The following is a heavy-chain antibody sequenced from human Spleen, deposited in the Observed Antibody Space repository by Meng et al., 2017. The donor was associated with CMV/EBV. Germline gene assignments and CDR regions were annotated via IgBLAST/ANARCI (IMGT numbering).Heavy chain of an antibody. D-gene: IGHD2-2*01. CDR3: ARMHPSSTRFDFDY. CDR2: IIPIFGTA. Sequence: KASGGTFSSYELSWVRQAPGQGLEWMGGIIPIFGTANYAQKFQGRVTITTDESTSTAYMGLSSLRSEDTAVYYCARMHPSSTRFDFDYWGQGTLVTVSS. V-gene: IGHV1-69*05. CDR1: GGTFSSYE. J-gene: IGHJ4*02.